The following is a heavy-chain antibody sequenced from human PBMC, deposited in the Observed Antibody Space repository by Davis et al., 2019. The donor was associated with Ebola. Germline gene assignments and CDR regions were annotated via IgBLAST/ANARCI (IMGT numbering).Heavy chain of an antibody. J-gene: IGHJ6*02. D-gene: IGHD4-17*01. CDR2: INADNDNT. CDR3: ARVRPPARCYGMDV. V-gene: IGHV1-3*01. CDR1: GYTFTSYA. Sequence: ASVKVSCKASGYTFTSYAMHWVRQAPGQRLEWMGWINADNDNTKYSQKFQGRVTITRDTSISTAYMELSRLRSDDTAVYYCARVRPPARCYGMDVWGQGTTVTVSS.